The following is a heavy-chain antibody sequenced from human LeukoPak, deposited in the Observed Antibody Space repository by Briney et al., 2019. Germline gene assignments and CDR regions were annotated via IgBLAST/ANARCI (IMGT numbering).Heavy chain of an antibody. V-gene: IGHV1-18*01. J-gene: IGHJ4*02. CDR1: GYTFTSYG. Sequence: ASVKVSCKASGYTFTSYGISWVRQAPGQGLEWMGWISAYNGNTNYEQKLQGRVTMTTDTSTSTAYMELRSLRSDDTAVYYCARVVRDVGAADYWGQGTLVTVSS. D-gene: IGHD1-26*01. CDR2: ISAYNGNT. CDR3: ARVVRDVGAADY.